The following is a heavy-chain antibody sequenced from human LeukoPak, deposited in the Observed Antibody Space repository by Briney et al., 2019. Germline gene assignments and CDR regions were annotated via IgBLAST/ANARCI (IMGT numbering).Heavy chain of an antibody. Sequence: GGSLRLSCPASGFTFSSYAMHWVRQAPGKGLEWVAIISYDGSNKYYADSVKGRFTISRDNPQNSLYLQLNSLRAEDTAVYYCARVARPWGISVAGTFDSWGQGTLVTVSS. CDR3: ARVARPWGISVAGTFDS. V-gene: IGHV3-30*04. D-gene: IGHD6-19*01. J-gene: IGHJ4*02. CDR2: ISYDGSNK. CDR1: GFTFSSYA.